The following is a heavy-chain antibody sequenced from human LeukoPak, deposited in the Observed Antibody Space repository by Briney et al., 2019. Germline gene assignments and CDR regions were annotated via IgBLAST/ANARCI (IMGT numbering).Heavy chain of an antibody. J-gene: IGHJ6*03. CDR1: GFTFSSYS. CDR3: ARDLDGTTKPVGHYYYMDV. CDR2: MSYGRMT. D-gene: IGHD1-1*01. V-gene: IGHV4-59*12. Sequence: LRLSCAASGFTFSSYSMNWVRQPPGKGLEWIGSMSYGRMTYYNPSLKSRVAISVDTSKNQFSLKVTSVTAADTAVYYCARDLDGTTKPVGHYYYMDVWGRGTTVTVSS.